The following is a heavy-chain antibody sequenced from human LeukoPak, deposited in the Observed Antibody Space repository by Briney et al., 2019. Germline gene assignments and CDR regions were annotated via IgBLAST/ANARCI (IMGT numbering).Heavy chain of an antibody. D-gene: IGHD1-1*01. CDR2: IRYDGSNK. CDR3: ANDRVNWNDGWTIDYFGY. CDR1: GFTFSSYG. Sequence: GGSLRLSCAASGFTFSSYGMHWVRQAPGKGLEWVAFIRYDGSNKYYADSVKGRFTISRDNSKNTLYLQMNSLRAEDTAVYYCANDRVNWNDGWTIDYFGYWGQGTLVTVSS. V-gene: IGHV3-30*02. J-gene: IGHJ4*02.